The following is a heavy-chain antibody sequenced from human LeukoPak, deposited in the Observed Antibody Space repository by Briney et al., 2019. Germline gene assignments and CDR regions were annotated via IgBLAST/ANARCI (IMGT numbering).Heavy chain of an antibody. J-gene: IGHJ6*02. D-gene: IGHD3-10*02. V-gene: IGHV3-30*03. CDR1: RFISSNYD. CDR2: ISYDGSNK. Sequence: GGSLRLSCAASRFISSNYDMHWVRQGPGKGLEWVAVISYDGSNKYYADSVKGRFTISRDNSKNSVYLQMNSLRVEDTALYYCARVFPNYGMDVWGQGTTVTVSS. CDR3: ARVFPNYGMDV.